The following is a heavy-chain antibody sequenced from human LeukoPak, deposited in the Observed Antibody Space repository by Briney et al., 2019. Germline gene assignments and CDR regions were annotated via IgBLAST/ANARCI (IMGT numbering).Heavy chain of an antibody. V-gene: IGHV3-7*01. D-gene: IGHD1-14*01. CDR1: GFSFSTFW. CDR2: LKHDGSDQ. J-gene: IGHJ4*02. CDR3: AKTARVLDN. Sequence: GGSLRLSCAASGFSFSTFWMSWVRQAPGKGPEWVAILKHDGSDQYYVDSVKGRFTVSRDNAKNSLYLQMSSLRVEDTAVYYCAKTARVLDNWGQGTQVIVSS.